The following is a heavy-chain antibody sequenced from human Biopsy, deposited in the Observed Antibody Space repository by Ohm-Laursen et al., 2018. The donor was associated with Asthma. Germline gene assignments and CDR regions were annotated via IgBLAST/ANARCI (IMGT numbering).Heavy chain of an antibody. CDR3: ARGGLHYYEYYGMDV. CDR1: GFTFDNYT. Sequence: SLRLSCAASGFTFDNYTMHWVRQAPGKGLEWVTIISYDGRNTYYADSVEGRFTISRDNSTNTLFLQMSSLRPEDTAVYHCARGGLHYYEYYGMDVWGQGTTVTVSS. V-gene: IGHV3-30*04. D-gene: IGHD2-21*02. CDR2: ISYDGRNT. J-gene: IGHJ6*02.